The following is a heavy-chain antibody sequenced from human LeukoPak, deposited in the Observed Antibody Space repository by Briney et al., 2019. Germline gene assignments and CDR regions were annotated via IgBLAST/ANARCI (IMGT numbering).Heavy chain of an antibody. D-gene: IGHD6-19*01. CDR3: ARHQWHYYYYMGV. Sequence: SETLSLTYNVFDGSIYSSSYYWAWLRRPPGQGLEWIGSIFYSGSTYYNPSLKSRRVTISVDTSKNQFSLRLSSVTAADTAVYYCARHQWHYYYYMGVWGKGSTVTVSS. CDR1: DGSIYSSSYY. CDR2: IFYSGST. J-gene: IGHJ6*03. V-gene: IGHV4-39*01.